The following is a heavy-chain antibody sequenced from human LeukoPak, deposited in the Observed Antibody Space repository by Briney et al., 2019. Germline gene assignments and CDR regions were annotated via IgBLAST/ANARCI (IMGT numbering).Heavy chain of an antibody. CDR2: ISSSGSTI. Sequence: GGSLRLSCAASGFTFSRYAMHWVSQAPGKRLEWVSYISSSGSTIYYADSVKGRFTISRDNAKNSLYLQMNSLRAEDTAVYYCARESRDGYAFYFDYWGQGTLVTVSS. V-gene: IGHV3-48*03. J-gene: IGHJ4*02. D-gene: IGHD5-24*01. CDR1: GFTFSRYA. CDR3: ARESRDGYAFYFDY.